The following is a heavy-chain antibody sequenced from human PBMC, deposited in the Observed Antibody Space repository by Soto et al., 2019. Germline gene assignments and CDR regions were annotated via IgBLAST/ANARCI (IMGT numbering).Heavy chain of an antibody. Sequence: GGSLRLSCAASGFTFSNYAMHWVRQAPGKGLEYILGISGNGGSTYYANSVKGRFTISRDNSKNTLYLQMGSLRAEDTAVYYCASGFGSGWQYYDYWGQGTLVTVSS. J-gene: IGHJ4*02. D-gene: IGHD6-19*01. CDR2: ISGNGGST. CDR1: GFTFSNYA. CDR3: ASGFGSGWQYYDY. V-gene: IGHV3-64*01.